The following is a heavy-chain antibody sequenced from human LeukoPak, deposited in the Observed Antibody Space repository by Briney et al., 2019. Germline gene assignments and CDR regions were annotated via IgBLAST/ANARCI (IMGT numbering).Heavy chain of an antibody. J-gene: IGHJ4*02. CDR1: GFTFSSYS. CDR3: GRHRSGSGTSFIDY. CDR2: MKKDGSET. V-gene: IGHV3-7*01. D-gene: IGHD3-10*01. Sequence: GGSLRLSCVVSGFTFSSYSMIWVRQAPGKGLQWVANMKKDGSETKYADSVKGRFTISRDNARNSLYLQMTSLRAEDTAVYYCGRHRSGSGTSFIDYWGQGTLVSVSS.